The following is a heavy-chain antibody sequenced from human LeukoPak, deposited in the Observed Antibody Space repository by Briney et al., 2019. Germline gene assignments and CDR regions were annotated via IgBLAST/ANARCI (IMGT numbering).Heavy chain of an antibody. J-gene: IGHJ4*02. V-gene: IGHV4-34*01. CDR3: ARGPRLRGGLFDY. CDR1: GGSFSGYY. D-gene: IGHD5-12*01. Sequence: SETLSLTCAVYGGSFSGYYWSWIRKPPGKGLEWIGEINHSGSTNYNPSLKSRVTISVDTSKNQFSLKLSSVTAADTAVYYCARGPRLRGGLFDYWGQGTLVTVSS. CDR2: INHSGST.